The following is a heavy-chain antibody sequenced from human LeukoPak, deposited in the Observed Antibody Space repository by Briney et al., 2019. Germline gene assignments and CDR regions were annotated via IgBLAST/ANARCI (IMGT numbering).Heavy chain of an antibody. V-gene: IGHV3-66*01. J-gene: IGHJ4*02. Sequence: GGSLRLSCAASGLTVTSNYMTWVRQAPGKGLEWVAIIYSGSYTDYADSVKGRFTISRDNSKNTLYLQMNSLRAEDTAVYYCARRLEYSGSKGVFDYWGQGTLVTVSS. CDR2: IYSGSYT. D-gene: IGHD1-26*01. CDR3: ARRLEYSGSKGVFDY. CDR1: GLTVTSNY.